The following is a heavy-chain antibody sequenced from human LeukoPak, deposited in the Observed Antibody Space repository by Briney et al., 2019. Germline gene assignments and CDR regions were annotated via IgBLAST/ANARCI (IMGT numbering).Heavy chain of an antibody. J-gene: IGHJ4*02. V-gene: IGHV3-23*01. Sequence: GGSLRLSCATSGFTFRNYAMSWVRQAPGKGLEWVSCISNSGGTTYHADSVKGRFTTSRDNSKNTLYLQMNSLRAEDTAVYYCAKEWVAAAGPIFDYWGQGTLVTVSS. D-gene: IGHD6-13*01. CDR1: GFTFRNYA. CDR3: AKEWVAAAGPIFDY. CDR2: ISNSGGTT.